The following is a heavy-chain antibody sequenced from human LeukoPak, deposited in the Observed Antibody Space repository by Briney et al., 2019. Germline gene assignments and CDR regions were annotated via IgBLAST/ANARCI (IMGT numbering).Heavy chain of an antibody. J-gene: IGHJ5*02. CDR2: IYYSGST. CDR1: GGSISNSAYY. D-gene: IGHD3-22*01. V-gene: IGHV4-39*07. Sequence: SETLSLTCTVSGGSISNSAYYWGWIRQPPGKGLEWIGSIYYSGSTYYNPSLKSRVTISVDASKNQFSLQLNSVTAADTAVYFCARGDDRLYNWFDPWGQGTRVTVSS. CDR3: ARGDDRLYNWFDP.